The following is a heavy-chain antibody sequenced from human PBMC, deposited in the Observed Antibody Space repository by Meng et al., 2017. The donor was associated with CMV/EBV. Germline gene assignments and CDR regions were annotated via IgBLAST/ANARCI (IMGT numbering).Heavy chain of an antibody. V-gene: IGHV3-53*01. CDR2: IYSGDST. D-gene: IGHD4-17*01. Sequence: RGSLRLSCAASGFAVSGNYMSWVRQAPGKGLQWVSVIYSGDSTYYADSVKGRFTISRDNSKNTLYLQMNSLRAEDTAVYYCARAYDYGDYDSCYFDYWGQGTLVTVSS. CDR3: ARAYDYGDYDSCYFDY. J-gene: IGHJ4*02. CDR1: GFAVSGNY.